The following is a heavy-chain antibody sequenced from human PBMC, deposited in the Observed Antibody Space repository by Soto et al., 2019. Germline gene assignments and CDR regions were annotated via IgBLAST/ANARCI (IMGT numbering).Heavy chain of an antibody. Sequence: PGGSLRLSCAASGFNFSDSRMKWVRQAPGKGLEWVASISSHNSYTYYADSIKGRFTISRDNAKKSLYLQMSSLSAEDTAVYYCARHGGMVRGVLITTYIDYWGQGTPVTVSS. CDR1: GFNFSDSR. J-gene: IGHJ4*02. CDR3: ARHGGMVRGVLITTYIDY. V-gene: IGHV3-21*01. D-gene: IGHD3-10*01. CDR2: ISSHNSYT.